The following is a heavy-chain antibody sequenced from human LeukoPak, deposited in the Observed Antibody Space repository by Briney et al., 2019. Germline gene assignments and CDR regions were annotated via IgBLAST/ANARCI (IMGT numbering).Heavy chain of an antibody. J-gene: IGHJ4*02. D-gene: IGHD2-15*01. CDR3: AADIVVVVAATPNDY. CDR2: IIPILGIA. CDR1: GGTFSSYA. Sequence: ASAKVSCKASGGTFSSYAISWVRQAPGQGLEWMGRIIPILGIANYAQKFQGRVTITADKSTSTAYMELSSLRSEDTAVYYCAADIVVVVAATPNDYWGQGTLVTVSS. V-gene: IGHV1-69*04.